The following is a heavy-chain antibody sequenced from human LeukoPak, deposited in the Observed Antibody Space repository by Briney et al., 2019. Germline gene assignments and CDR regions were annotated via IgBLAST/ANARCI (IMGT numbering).Heavy chain of an antibody. D-gene: IGHD5-12*01. CDR3: ASYQYSGYDDGAFDY. Sequence: GGSLRLSCAASGFTFSSYGMHWVRQAPGKGLEWVAVISYDGSNKYYADSVKGRFTISRDNAKNSLYLQMSNLRAEDTAVYYCASYQYSGYDDGAFDYWGQGTLVTVSS. CDR2: ISYDGSNK. J-gene: IGHJ4*02. CDR1: GFTFSSYG. V-gene: IGHV3-30*03.